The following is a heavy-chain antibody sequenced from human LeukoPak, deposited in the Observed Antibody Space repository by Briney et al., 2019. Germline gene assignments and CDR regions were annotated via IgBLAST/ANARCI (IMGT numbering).Heavy chain of an antibody. D-gene: IGHD3-9*01. CDR3: AEGRPPNYDILTGYYTAHAFDI. CDR1: GGTFSSSS. CDR2: IIPIFGTA. V-gene: IGHV1-69*13. Sequence: SVKVSCKASGGTFSSSSISWVRQAPGQGLEWMGGIIPIFGTANYAQKFQGRVTITADESTSTAYMELSSLRSEDTAVYYCAEGRPPNYDILTGYYTAHAFDIWGQGTMVTVSS. J-gene: IGHJ3*02.